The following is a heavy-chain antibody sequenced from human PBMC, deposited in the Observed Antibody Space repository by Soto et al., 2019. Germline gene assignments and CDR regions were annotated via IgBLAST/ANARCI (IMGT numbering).Heavy chain of an antibody. Sequence: QVQLVESGGGVVQPGRSLRLSCAASGFTFGDFGIHWVRQAPGKGLEWVADISNDGSRKYYAGSVQGRFTISRDNSKNTVYLQMDSLRTEDTAVYFCAIGCSGGTKCFYVDLWGQGILVTVSS. CDR3: AIGCSGGTKCFYVDL. V-gene: IGHV3-30*03. D-gene: IGHD1-26*01. CDR2: ISNDGSRK. CDR1: GFTFGDFG. J-gene: IGHJ4*02.